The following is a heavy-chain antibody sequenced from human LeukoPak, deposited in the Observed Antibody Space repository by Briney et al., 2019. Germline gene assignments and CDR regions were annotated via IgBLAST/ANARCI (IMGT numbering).Heavy chain of an antibody. CDR2: ISGGAGST. CDR1: GFTFSSYA. CDR3: AKDRAYYYDSSGYYFDY. D-gene: IGHD3-22*01. J-gene: IGHJ4*02. Sequence: GGSLRLSCAASGFTFSSYAMSWVRQAPGKGLECVSVISGGAGSTYYADSVKGRFTISRDNSKNTLYLQMNSLRAEDTAVYYCAKDRAYYYDSSGYYFDYWGQGTLVTVSS. V-gene: IGHV3-23*01.